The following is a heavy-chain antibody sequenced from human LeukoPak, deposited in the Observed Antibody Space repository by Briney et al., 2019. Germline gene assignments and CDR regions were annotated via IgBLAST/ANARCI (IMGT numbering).Heavy chain of an antibody. J-gene: IGHJ2*01. CDR1: GISVSSNN. CDR2: ISAGSGTI. CDR3: ARDLGLRRMI. Sequence: GGSLRLSCAASGISVSSNNMHWVRQAPGGGLEWVSYISAGSGTIHSADSVKGRFIISRDNAKNSLYLQMNSLRVEDTAVYFCARDLGLRRMIWGRGTLVAVSS. V-gene: IGHV3-48*04. D-gene: IGHD5-12*01.